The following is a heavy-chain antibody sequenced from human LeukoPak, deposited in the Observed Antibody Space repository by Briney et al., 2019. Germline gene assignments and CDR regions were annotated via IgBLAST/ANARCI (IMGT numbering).Heavy chain of an antibody. V-gene: IGHV1-8*01. CDR2: MNPNSGNT. CDR1: GYTFTSYD. J-gene: IGHJ4*01. Sequence: ASLKVSCKPPGYTFTSYDINWVRQAPGQRLEWMGWMNPNSGNTCYAQTFQGRVTMTKNTTISTAYMELSSLRSEDTAVDYCARYYSGDGYWGQGTLVTGSS. CDR3: ARYYSGDGY. D-gene: IGHD1-26*01.